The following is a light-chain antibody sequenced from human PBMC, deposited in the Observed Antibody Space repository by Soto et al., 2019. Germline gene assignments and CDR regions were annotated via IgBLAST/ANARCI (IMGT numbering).Light chain of an antibody. J-gene: IGKJ1*01. V-gene: IGKV1-39*01. CDR2: AAS. CDR3: QQTYRTPIT. CDR1: QSITNY. Sequence: DIQMTQSPSSLSASVGDRVTITCRASQSITNYVHWYQQKPGKAPNFLIYAASSLQTGVPSRFSGSGSGTDFTLTITSLQPEDFATYYCQQTYRTPITFGQGTKVDIK.